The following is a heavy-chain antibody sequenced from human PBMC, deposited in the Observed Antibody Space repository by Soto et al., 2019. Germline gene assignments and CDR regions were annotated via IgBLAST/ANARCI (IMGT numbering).Heavy chain of an antibody. CDR1: GFTFSSYG. Sequence: GGSLRLSCAASGFTFSSYGMHWVRQAPGKGLEWVAVIWYDGSNKYYADSVKGRFTISRDNSKNTLYLQMNSLRAEDTAVYYCARRIAAAGTNYYYYGMDVWGQGTTVTVSS. CDR2: IWYDGSNK. V-gene: IGHV3-33*01. CDR3: ARRIAAAGTNYYYYGMDV. D-gene: IGHD6-13*01. J-gene: IGHJ6*02.